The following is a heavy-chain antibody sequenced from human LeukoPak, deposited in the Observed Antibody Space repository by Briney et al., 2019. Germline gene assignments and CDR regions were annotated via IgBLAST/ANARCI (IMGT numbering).Heavy chain of an antibody. CDR1: GFRFSRYG. J-gene: IGHJ4*02. D-gene: IGHD4-17*01. V-gene: IGHV3-33*01. Sequence: PGRSLRLSCVVSGFRFSRYGFHWLRQAPGKGLEWVAVIWFDGSKKYYADSVKGRFTISRDDSKSTLNLQMDSLRAEDTAVYYCARDPATVTSYFDLWGQGTLVIVSS. CDR2: IWFDGSKK. CDR3: ARDPATVTSYFDL.